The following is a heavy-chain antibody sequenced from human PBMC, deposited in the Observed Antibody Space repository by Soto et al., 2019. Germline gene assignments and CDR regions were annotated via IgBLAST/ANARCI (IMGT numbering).Heavy chain of an antibody. D-gene: IGHD4-17*01. CDR1: GFTFSSYS. CDR2: ISSSSSYI. CDR3: ASKMTTVTNSYYYYMDV. V-gene: IGHV3-21*01. J-gene: IGHJ6*03. Sequence: EVQLVESGGGLVKPGGSLRLSCAASGFTFSSYSMNWVRQAPGKGLEWVSSISSSSSYIYYADSVKGRFTISRDNAKNALYLQMNSLRAEDTALYYCASKMTTVTNSYYYYMDVWGKGTTVTVSS.